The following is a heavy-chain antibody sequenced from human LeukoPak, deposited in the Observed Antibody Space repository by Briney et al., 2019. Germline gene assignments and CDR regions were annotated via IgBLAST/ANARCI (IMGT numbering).Heavy chain of an antibody. D-gene: IGHD5-18*01. Sequence: PSETLSLTCAVYGGSFSGYYWSWIRQPPGKGLEWIGEINHSGSTNYNPSLKSRVTISVDTSKNQFSLKLSSVTAADTAVYYCARGGGGYSYGYIYWGQGTLVTVSS. CDR3: ARGGGGYSYGYIY. J-gene: IGHJ4*02. V-gene: IGHV4-34*01. CDR2: INHSGST. CDR1: GGSFSGYY.